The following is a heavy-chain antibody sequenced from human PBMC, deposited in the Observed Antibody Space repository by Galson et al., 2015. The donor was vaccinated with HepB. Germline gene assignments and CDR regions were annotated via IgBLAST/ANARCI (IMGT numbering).Heavy chain of an antibody. CDR3: VREKYGSGSLAFDY. CDR2: IGPAGDT. V-gene: IGHV3-13*01. Sequence: SLRLSCAASGFTFSRYEMHWVRQAPGKGLEWVSAIGPAGDTFYTGSVKGRFTISRENGENSLYLQLNSLRAGDTAVYHCVREKYGSGSLAFDYWGQGTLVTVSS. CDR1: GFTFSRYE. J-gene: IGHJ4*02. D-gene: IGHD3-10*01.